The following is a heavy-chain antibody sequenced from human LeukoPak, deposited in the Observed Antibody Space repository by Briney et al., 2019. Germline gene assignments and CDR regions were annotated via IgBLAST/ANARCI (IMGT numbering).Heavy chain of an antibody. CDR1: GHSISTGYY. CDR2: MSHNRGT. V-gene: IGHV4-38-2*01. CDR3: ASYYASGVSAYNYYGMDV. J-gene: IGHJ6*04. D-gene: IGHD3-10*01. Sequence: SETLSLTCAVSGHSISTGYYWGWIRQLPGKGLEWIGSMSHNRGTYYNPSLKSRVTISMDTSKNQISLRLTSVTAADTAVYYCASYYASGVSAYNYYGMDVWGKGTTVTVSS.